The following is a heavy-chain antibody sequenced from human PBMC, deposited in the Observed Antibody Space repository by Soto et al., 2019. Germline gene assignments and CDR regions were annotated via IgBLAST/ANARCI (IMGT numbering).Heavy chain of an antibody. CDR3: ARGRIAVAGPFDY. CDR2: IYSDGNT. CDR1: GFTVSSNY. J-gene: IGHJ4*02. V-gene: IGHV3-66*01. Sequence: EVQLVESGGGLVQPGESLRLSCVASGFTVSSNYMSWVRQAPGKGLEWVSIIYSDGNTYYADSVKGRFIISRDNSKNTLYLQMNFLRAEDTAVYYCARGRIAVAGPFDYWGQGTLVTVSS. D-gene: IGHD6-19*01.